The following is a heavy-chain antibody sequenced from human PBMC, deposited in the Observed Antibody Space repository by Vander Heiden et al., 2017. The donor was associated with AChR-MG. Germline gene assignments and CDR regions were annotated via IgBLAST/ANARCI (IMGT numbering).Heavy chain of an antibody. CDR2: ISGSGGST. D-gene: IGHD1-7*01. Sequence: EVQLLESGGGLVQTGGSLRLSCAASVFTFSSYAMSWVRQAPGKGLEWASAISGSGGSTKYADAVKGRFTISRDNSKNTMYLQMNSMRAEDTAVYYCAKDRDGTGTTYDSWGQGTLVTVSS. V-gene: IGHV3-23*01. CDR1: VFTFSSYA. J-gene: IGHJ4*02. CDR3: AKDRDGTGTTYDS.